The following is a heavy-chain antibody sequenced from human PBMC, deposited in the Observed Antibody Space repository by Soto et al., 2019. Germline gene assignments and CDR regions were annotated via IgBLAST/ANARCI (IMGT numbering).Heavy chain of an antibody. Sequence: QVQLVQSGAEVKKPGASVKVSCKASGYTFTSYGISWVRQAPGQGLEWMGWISAYNGNTNYAQKLRGRVTMTAGASTSTAYMALRSLRSYDTAVFYCARDRGRYARDYWGRGTLVTVSS. V-gene: IGHV1-18*01. CDR1: GYTFTSYG. J-gene: IGHJ4*02. CDR3: ARDRGRYARDY. D-gene: IGHD1-26*01. CDR2: ISAYNGNT.